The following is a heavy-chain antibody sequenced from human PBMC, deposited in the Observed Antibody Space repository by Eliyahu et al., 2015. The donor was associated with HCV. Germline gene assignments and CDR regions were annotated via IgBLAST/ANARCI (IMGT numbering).Heavy chain of an antibody. V-gene: IGHV1-3*01. CDR1: GYTFTNYI. J-gene: IGHJ4*02. D-gene: IGHD5-18*01. Sequence: QVQLVQSRAEVKKPGASVKVSCKASGYTFTNYIMHWVRQASGQRFEWMGYISAGNGNTKFSQKFQGRVTITRDTSASTAYMELSSLRSEDTAVYYCARGFRQLSDYWGQGTQVTVSS. CDR2: ISAGNGNT. CDR3: ARGFRQLSDY.